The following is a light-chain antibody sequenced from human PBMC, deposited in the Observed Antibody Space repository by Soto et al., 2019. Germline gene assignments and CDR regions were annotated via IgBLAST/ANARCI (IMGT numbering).Light chain of an antibody. V-gene: IGKV1-5*03. CDR1: QTLXSR. CDR2: XAS. J-gene: IGKJ1*01. Sequence: IQMTQSPSTLSASAGDSVTISCRASQTLXSRLAWGQEKPGKATQILIYXASTLESGAPSIFSGSGCGTEFTITISRLQPYYVETYCCQQYNSYWTFGQGTKVDIK. CDR3: QQYNSYWT.